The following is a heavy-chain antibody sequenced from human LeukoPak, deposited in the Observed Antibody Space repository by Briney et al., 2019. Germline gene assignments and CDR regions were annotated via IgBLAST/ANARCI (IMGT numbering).Heavy chain of an antibody. CDR1: GYSFTSNW. D-gene: IGHD5-18*01. V-gene: IGHV5-51*01. J-gene: IGHJ4*02. CDR3: ARGYSYADFDY. CDR2: IYPGDSET. Sequence: GESLKISCKGSGYSFTSNWIGWVRQMPGKGLEWMGIIYPGDSETRYSPSFQGQVTISADKSISTAYLQWSSLKASDTAMYYSARGYSYADFDYWGQGTLVTVSS.